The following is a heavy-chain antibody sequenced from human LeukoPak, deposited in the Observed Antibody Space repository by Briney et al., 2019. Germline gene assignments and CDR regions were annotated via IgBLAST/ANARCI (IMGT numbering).Heavy chain of an antibody. Sequence: GGSLRLSCAASGFTFSSYSMNWVRQAPGKGLEWVSSISSSSSYIYYADSVKGRFTISRDNAKNSLYLQMNGLRAEDTAVYYCARGCGDCYPPSYYYYMDVWGKGTTVTISS. CDR3: ARGCGDCYPPSYYYYMDV. CDR1: GFTFSSYS. V-gene: IGHV3-21*01. D-gene: IGHD2-21*02. J-gene: IGHJ6*03. CDR2: ISSSSSYI.